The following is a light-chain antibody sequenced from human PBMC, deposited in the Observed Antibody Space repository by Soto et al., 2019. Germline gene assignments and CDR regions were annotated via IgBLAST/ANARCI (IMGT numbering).Light chain of an antibody. Sequence: EIVMTQPPATLSVSPGEIATLYFRASQSISSNLAWYQQKPGQAPRLLMFRTSSRATGFPARFSGSGSGTEFNLTISSLQSEDFGVYYCQQYNNWPRATFGGGTKVDIK. CDR2: RTS. J-gene: IGKJ4*01. V-gene: IGKV3-15*01. CDR3: QQYNNWPRAT. CDR1: QSISSN.